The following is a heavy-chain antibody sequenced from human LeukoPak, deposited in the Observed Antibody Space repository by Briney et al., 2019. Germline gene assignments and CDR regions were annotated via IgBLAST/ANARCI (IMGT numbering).Heavy chain of an antibody. CDR3: IPPAAGLRRTISTEYFQH. CDR2: ISGSGETI. Sequence: GGSLRLSCAAAGLTFSSYEMYWVRQAPGKGLEWVSYISGSGETIYYADFVEGRFTISRDNANKSLYLRMSSLRVEDTAIYYCIPPAAGLRRTISTEYFQHWGQGALVTVSS. J-gene: IGHJ1*01. V-gene: IGHV3-48*03. CDR1: GLTFSSYE. D-gene: IGHD6-13*01.